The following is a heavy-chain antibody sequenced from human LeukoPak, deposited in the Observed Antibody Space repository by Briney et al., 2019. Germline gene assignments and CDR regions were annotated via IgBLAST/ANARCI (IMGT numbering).Heavy chain of an antibody. CDR2: ISYDGSNK. J-gene: IGHJ5*02. D-gene: IGHD3-10*01. CDR1: GFTFSSYG. CDR3: AKLGVGYYGSADGWFDP. Sequence: GGSLRLSCAASGFTFSSYGIHWVRQAPGKGLEWVAVISYDGSNKYYADSVKGRFTISRDNSKNTLYLQMNSLRAEDTAVYYCAKLGVGYYGSADGWFDPWGQGTLVTVSS. V-gene: IGHV3-30*18.